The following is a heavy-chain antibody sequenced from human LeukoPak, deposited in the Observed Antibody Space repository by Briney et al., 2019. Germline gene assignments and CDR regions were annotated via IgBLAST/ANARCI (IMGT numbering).Heavy chain of an antibody. D-gene: IGHD3-10*01. CDR1: GYTFTSYD. CDR3: ARDRHGSGSYYFSLNY. J-gene: IGHJ4*02. Sequence: ASVKVSCKASGYTFTSYDINWVRQATGQGLEWMGWMNPNSGNTGYAQKLQGRVTMTTDTSTSTAYMELRSLRSDDTAVYYCARDRHGSGSYYFSLNYWGQGTLVTVSS. CDR2: MNPNSGNT. V-gene: IGHV1-8*01.